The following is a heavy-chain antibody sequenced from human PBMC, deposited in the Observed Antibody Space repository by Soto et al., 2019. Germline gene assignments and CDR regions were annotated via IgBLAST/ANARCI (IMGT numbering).Heavy chain of an antibody. CDR3: ARVDCSSASCSRGHYYYYGMDV. V-gene: IGHV1-18*04. D-gene: IGHD2-2*01. CDR2: ISAYNGDT. CDR1: GYTFTSYG. Sequence: GASVKVSCKASGYTFTSYGISWVRQAPGQGLEWMGWISAYNGDTNYAQKLQGRVTMTTDTSTSTAYTELRSLSSDDTAVYYCARVDCSSASCSRGHYYYYGMDVWGQGTTVTVSS. J-gene: IGHJ6*02.